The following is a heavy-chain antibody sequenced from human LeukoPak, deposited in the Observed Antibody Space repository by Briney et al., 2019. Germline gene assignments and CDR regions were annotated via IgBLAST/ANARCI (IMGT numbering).Heavy chain of an antibody. CDR3: ATHSSGFMYYFDY. J-gene: IGHJ4*02. D-gene: IGHD6-19*01. Sequence: SETLSLTCAVYGGSFSGYYWSWIRQPPGKGLEWIGEINHSGSTNYNPSLKSRVTISVDTSKNQFSLKLSSVTAADTAVYYCATHSSGFMYYFDYWGQGTLVTVSS. V-gene: IGHV4-34*01. CDR2: INHSGST. CDR1: GGSFSGYY.